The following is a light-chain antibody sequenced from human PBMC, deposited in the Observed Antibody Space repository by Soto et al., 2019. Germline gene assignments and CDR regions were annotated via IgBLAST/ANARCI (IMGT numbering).Light chain of an antibody. Sequence: IQMTQSPSSLSASVGDRVTITCRASQSISSYLNWYQQKPGKAPKLLIYAASSLQSGVPSRFRGSASWTDCTLTISSLQPEDCGTYYCQQSYSTPPYTFGQGTKLEIK. CDR3: QQSYSTPPYT. V-gene: IGKV1-39*01. CDR2: AAS. CDR1: QSISSY. J-gene: IGKJ2*01.